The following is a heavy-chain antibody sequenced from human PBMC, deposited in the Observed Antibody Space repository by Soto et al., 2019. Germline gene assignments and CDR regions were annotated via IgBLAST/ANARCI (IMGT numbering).Heavy chain of an antibody. CDR2: IFYDGNT. J-gene: IGHJ5*02. Sequence: SETLSLTCTVSGGSINYFYWSWIRQSPGKGLEWVGYIFYDGNTNYNPSLKSRLTISVDTSKNQFSLKLNSVTAADTAMYFCARIDYDQVGRLDRRGQGTPVTVSS. CDR1: GGSINYFY. V-gene: IGHV4-59*08. D-gene: IGHD3-16*01. CDR3: ARIDYDQVGRLDR.